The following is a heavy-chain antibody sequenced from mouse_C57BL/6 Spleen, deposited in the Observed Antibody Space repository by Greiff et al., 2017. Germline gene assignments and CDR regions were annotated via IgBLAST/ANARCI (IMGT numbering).Heavy chain of an antibody. D-gene: IGHD1-1*01. J-gene: IGHJ2*01. Sequence: EVKLVESGGGLVQPGGSLKLSCAASGFTFSDYYMYWVRQTPEKRLEWVAYISNGGGSTYYPDTVKGRFTISRDNAKNTLYLQMSRLKSEDTAMYYCARRHGSSPYYFDYWCQGTTLTVSS. CDR1: GFTFSDYY. CDR3: ARRHGSSPYYFDY. CDR2: ISNGGGST. V-gene: IGHV5-12*01.